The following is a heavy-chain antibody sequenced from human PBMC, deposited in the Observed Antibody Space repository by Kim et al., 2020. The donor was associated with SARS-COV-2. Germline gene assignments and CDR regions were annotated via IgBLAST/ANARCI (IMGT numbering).Heavy chain of an antibody. CDR1: GFTYSSYA. V-gene: IGHV3-64D*08. CDR3: VKDSRGFDD. Sequence: GGSLRLSCSASGFTYSSYAMHWVRQAPGKGLEYISAITSNGVSTYYADSVKGRFTISRDNSKNTLYLQMSSLRAEDTAVYYCVKDSRGFDDWGQGTLVTVSS. J-gene: IGHJ4*02. D-gene: IGHD3-16*01. CDR2: ITSNGVST.